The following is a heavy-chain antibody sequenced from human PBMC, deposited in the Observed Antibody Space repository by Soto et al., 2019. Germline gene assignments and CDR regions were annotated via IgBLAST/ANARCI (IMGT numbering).Heavy chain of an antibody. CDR3: ARGMDSGYDLHYYYYYGMDV. CDR1: GGTFSSYA. D-gene: IGHD5-12*01. CDR2: IIPIFGTA. J-gene: IGHJ6*02. V-gene: IGHV1-69*01. Sequence: QVQLVQSGAEVKKPGSSVKVSCKASGGTFSSYAISWVRQAPGQGLEWMGGIIPIFGTANYAQKFQGRGTTTADESTRTAYMELSSLRSEDTAVYYCARGMDSGYDLHYYYYYGMDVWGQGTTVTVSS.